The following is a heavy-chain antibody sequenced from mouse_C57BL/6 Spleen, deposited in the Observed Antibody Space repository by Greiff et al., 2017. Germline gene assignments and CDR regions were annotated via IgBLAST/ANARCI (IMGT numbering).Heavy chain of an antibody. Sequence: QRVESGPGLVQPSQSLSITCTVSGFSLTSYGVHWVRQSPGKGLEWLGVIWRGGSTDYNAAFMSRLSITKDNSKSQVFFKMNSLQADDTAIYYCAKGPDSNKYYFDYWGQGTTLTVSS. V-gene: IGHV2-5*01. CDR2: IWRGGST. J-gene: IGHJ2*01. CDR3: AKGPDSNKYYFDY. D-gene: IGHD2-5*01. CDR1: GFSLTSYG.